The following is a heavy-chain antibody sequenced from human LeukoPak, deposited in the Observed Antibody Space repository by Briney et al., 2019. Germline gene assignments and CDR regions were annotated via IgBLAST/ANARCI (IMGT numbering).Heavy chain of an antibody. CDR1: GYTFTGYY. Sequence: ASVKVSCKASGYTFTGYYMHWVRQAPGQGLEGMGWINPNSGGTNYAQKFQGRVTMTRDTSISTAYMELSKLRSDDTAVYYCARNYDSSGYPSYDYWGQGTLVTVSS. J-gene: IGHJ4*02. CDR2: INPNSGGT. CDR3: ARNYDSSGYPSYDY. D-gene: IGHD3-22*01. V-gene: IGHV1-2*02.